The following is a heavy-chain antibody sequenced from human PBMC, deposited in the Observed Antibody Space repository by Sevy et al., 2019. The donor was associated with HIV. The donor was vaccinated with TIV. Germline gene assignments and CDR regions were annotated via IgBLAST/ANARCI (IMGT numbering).Heavy chain of an antibody. V-gene: IGHV3-11*01. Sequence: GGSLRLSCAASGFTFSDYYMSWIRQAPGKGLEWVSYISSSGSTIYYADSVKGRFTISRDNAKNSLYLQMNSLRAEDTAVYYCARVQSSGSGYYYGMDVWGQGTTVTVSS. CDR3: ARVQSSGSGYYYGMDV. J-gene: IGHJ6*02. CDR2: ISSSGSTI. D-gene: IGHD3-22*01. CDR1: GFTFSDYY.